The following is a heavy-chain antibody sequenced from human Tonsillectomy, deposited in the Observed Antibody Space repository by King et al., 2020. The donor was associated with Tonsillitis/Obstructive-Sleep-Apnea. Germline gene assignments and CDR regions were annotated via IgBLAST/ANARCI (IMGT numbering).Heavy chain of an antibody. CDR3: ARGGGLRFLEWLSSNNFDY. Sequence: VQLQESGPGLVQPSGTLSLTCAVSGGSISSSNWWSWVRQPPGKGLEWIGEIYHSGSTNYNPSLKSRVTISVDKSKNQFSLKLSSVTAADTAVYYCARGGGLRFLEWLSSNNFDYWGQGTLVTVSS. CDR1: GGSISSSNW. J-gene: IGHJ4*02. D-gene: IGHD3-3*01. CDR2: IYHSGST. V-gene: IGHV4-4*02.